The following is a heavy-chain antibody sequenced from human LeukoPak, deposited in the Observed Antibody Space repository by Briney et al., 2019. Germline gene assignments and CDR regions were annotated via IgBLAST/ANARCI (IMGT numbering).Heavy chain of an antibody. D-gene: IGHD1-14*01. CDR2: IIPIFGTA. J-gene: IGHJ6*02. Sequence: ASVKVSCKASGGTFSSYAIGWVRQAPGQGLEWMGGIIPIFGTANYAQKFQGRVTITADESTSTAYMELSSLGSEDTAVYYCARGDHPNIYYYYYYGMDVWGQGTTVTVSS. CDR1: GGTFSSYA. V-gene: IGHV1-69*13. CDR3: ARGDHPNIYYYYYYGMDV.